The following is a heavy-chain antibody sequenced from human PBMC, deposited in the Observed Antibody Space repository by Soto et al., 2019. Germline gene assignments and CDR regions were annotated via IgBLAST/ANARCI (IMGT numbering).Heavy chain of an antibody. CDR3: ARQDATMGYYAFWSGFPVAH. D-gene: IGHD3-3*01. Sequence: SETLSLTCTVSGGSISSSSYYLGWVRQSPGKGLEWIGSIYYAGDTQYNPSLKSRVTLSVDRSNNQFSLKVTSVTAADTAVYYCARQDATMGYYAFWSGFPVAHWGQGTLVTVSS. V-gene: IGHV4-39*01. CDR2: IYYAGDT. CDR1: GGSISSSSYY. J-gene: IGHJ4*02.